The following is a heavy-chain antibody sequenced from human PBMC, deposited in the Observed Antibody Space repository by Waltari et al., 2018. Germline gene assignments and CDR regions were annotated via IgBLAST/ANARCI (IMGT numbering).Heavy chain of an antibody. J-gene: IGHJ5*02. D-gene: IGHD6-6*01. CDR3: ARDLEYSSSPTS. CDR1: GFTVSSNY. CDR2: IYSGGST. V-gene: IGHV3-53*01. Sequence: EVQLVESGGGLIQPGGSLILSCAASGFTVSSNYMSWVRQAPGKGLEWVSVIYSGGSTYYADSVKGRFTIARDNAKNTLYLQMNSLRAEDTAVYYCARDLEYSSSPTSWGQGTLVTVSS.